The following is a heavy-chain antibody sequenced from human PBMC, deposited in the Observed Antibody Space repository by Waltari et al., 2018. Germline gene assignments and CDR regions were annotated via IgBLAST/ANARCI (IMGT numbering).Heavy chain of an antibody. D-gene: IGHD1-26*01. CDR3: ARDFHTTSGST. V-gene: IGHV3-48*03. CDR2: ISSSGGIV. Sequence: VQLVESGGDLVQPGGALRLSCAASGFTFSNHEMNWVRQAPGKGLEWVSYISSSGGIVYYADSVKGRFTISRDNAKNSLFLQMNSLRVEDTAIYFCARDFHTTSGSTWGQGTLVSVSS. CDR1: GFTFSNHE. J-gene: IGHJ5*02.